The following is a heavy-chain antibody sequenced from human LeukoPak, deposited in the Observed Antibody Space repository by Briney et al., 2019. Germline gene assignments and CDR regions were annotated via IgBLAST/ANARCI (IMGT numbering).Heavy chain of an antibody. D-gene: IGHD4-17*01. V-gene: IGHV3-7*01. CDR3: ARVSGDYGDYGEY. J-gene: IGHJ4*02. Sequence: GGSLRLSCAASGFTFSSYWMGWVRQAPGKGLEGVGNIKQDGSEKYYVDSVKGRFTISRDNAKNSLYLQMNSLRAEDTAVYYCARVSGDYGDYGEYWGQGTLVTVSS. CDR1: GFTFSSYW. CDR2: IKQDGSEK.